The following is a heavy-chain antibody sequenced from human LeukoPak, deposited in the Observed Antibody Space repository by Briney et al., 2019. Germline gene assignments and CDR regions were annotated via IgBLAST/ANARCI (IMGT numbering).Heavy chain of an antibody. D-gene: IGHD1-7*01. V-gene: IGHV4-61*05. CDR2: IYYSGST. J-gene: IGHJ6*03. Sequence: SETLSLTCTVSGGSISSSSYYWGWIRQPPGKGLEWIGYIYYSGSTNYNPSLKSRVTISVDTSKNQFSLKLSSVTAADTAVYYCARARAGTIMGYYYYMDVWGKGTTVTVSS. CDR1: GGSISSSSYY. CDR3: ARARAGTIMGYYYYMDV.